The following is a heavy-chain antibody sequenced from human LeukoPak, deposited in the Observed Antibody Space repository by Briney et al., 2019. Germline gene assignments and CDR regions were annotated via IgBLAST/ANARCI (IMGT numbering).Heavy chain of an antibody. J-gene: IGHJ5*02. D-gene: IGHD2-2*01. CDR3: ARDWQDIVVVPAAIPDWFDP. CDR1: GYTFTSYG. CDR2: ISAYNGNT. Sequence: ASVKVSCKASGYTFTSYGISWVRQAPGQGLEWMGWISAYNGNTNYAQKLQGRVTMTTDTSTSTAYMELRSLRSDDTALYYCARDWQDIVVVPAAIPDWFDPWGQGTLVTVSS. V-gene: IGHV1-18*01.